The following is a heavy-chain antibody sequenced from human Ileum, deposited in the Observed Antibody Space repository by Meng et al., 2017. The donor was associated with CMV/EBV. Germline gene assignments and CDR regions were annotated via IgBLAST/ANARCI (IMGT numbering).Heavy chain of an antibody. Sequence: SETLSLTCTVSGGSISSYYWSWIRQPPGKGLEWIGYIYYSGSTNYNPSLKSRVTISVDTSKNQFSLKLRSLTAADTAVYYCARGVVYNWFDPWGQGTLVTVSS. CDR3: ARGVVYNWFDP. D-gene: IGHD2-21*01. V-gene: IGHV4-59*01. J-gene: IGHJ5*02. CDR2: IYYSGST. CDR1: GGSISSYY.